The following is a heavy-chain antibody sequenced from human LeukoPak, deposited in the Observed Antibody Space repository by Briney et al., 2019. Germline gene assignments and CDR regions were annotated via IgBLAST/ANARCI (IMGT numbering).Heavy chain of an antibody. CDR1: GGSTSSYY. J-gene: IGHJ3*02. Sequence: TSETLSLTCTVSGGSTSSYYWSWIRQPPGKGLEWIGRVFTSGIISGNTNYNPSLKSRVTMSVDTSKNQFSLKLRSVTAADTAVYYCARDRYYYDSSSYYSAFDTWGQGTMVTVSS. D-gene: IGHD3-22*01. CDR3: ARDRYYYDSSSYYSAFDT. V-gene: IGHV4-4*07. CDR2: VFTSGIISGNT.